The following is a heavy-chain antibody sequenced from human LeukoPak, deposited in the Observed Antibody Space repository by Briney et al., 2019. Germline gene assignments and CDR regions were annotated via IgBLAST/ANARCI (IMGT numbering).Heavy chain of an antibody. CDR1: GGSISTYY. CDR3: ARGGGYASPIGY. V-gene: IGHV4-59*01. CDR2: IYHSGST. Sequence: PSETLSLTCTLSGGSISTYYWSWIRQPPGKGLEWIGYIYHSGSTNYNPSLKSRVTISVDTSKNQFSLKLSSVTAADTAVYYCARGGGYASPIGYWGQGALVTVSS. J-gene: IGHJ4*02. D-gene: IGHD5-12*01.